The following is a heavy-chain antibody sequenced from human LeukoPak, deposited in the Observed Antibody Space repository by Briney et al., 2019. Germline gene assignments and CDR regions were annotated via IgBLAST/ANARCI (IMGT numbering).Heavy chain of an antibody. CDR2: INPNSGGT. CDR3: ARGVYGDGYNYFDY. V-gene: IGHV1-2*02. CDR1: GGTFSSYA. D-gene: IGHD5-24*01. J-gene: IGHJ4*02. Sequence: GSSVKVSCKASGGTFSSYAISWVRQAPGQGLEWMGWINPNSGGTNYAQKFQGRVTMTRDTSISTAYMELSRLRSDDTAVYYCARGVYGDGYNYFDYWGQGTLVTVSS.